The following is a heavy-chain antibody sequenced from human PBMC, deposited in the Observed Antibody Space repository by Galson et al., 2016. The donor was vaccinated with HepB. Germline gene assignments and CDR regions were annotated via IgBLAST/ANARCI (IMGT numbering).Heavy chain of an antibody. D-gene: IGHD3-9*01. V-gene: IGHV3-15*01. CDR3: TTDLSYDILTGYYYPNWFDP. J-gene: IGHJ5*02. CDR2: IKSKTDGGTR. CDR1: GFTFSNAW. Sequence: LRLSCAASGFTFSNAWMSWVRQAPGKGLEWVGRIKSKTDGGTRDYAAPVKGRFPISRDDSKNTLYLKMNSLKTEDTAVYYCTTDLSYDILTGYYYPNWFDPWGQRTLVTVSS.